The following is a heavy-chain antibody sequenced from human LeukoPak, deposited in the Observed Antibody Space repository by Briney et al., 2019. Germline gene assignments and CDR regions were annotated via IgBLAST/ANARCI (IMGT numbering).Heavy chain of an antibody. D-gene: IGHD1-26*01. CDR3: ARGIVGATVADY. CDR1: GFTFSSYW. CDR2: IKSDGSYT. V-gene: IGHV3-74*01. Sequence: GGSLRLSCAASGFTFSSYWMHWVRQAQEKGLVWVSSIKSDGSYTGYADSVKGRFTISRDDAKNALYLQMNSLRVEDTAVYYCARGIVGATVADYWGQGTLVTVST. J-gene: IGHJ4*02.